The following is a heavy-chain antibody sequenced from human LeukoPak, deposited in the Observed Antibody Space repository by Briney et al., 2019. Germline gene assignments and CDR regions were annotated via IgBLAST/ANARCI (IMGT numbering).Heavy chain of an antibody. V-gene: IGHV3-30*18. Sequence: PGGSLRLSCAASRFTFSSYGMHWVRQAPGKGLEWVAVISYDGNNRYYADSVKGRFTISRYNSKNTLYLQMNSLGTEDTAVYYCVKSSASSGPNCFDPWGQGTLVTVSS. J-gene: IGHJ5*02. D-gene: IGHD3-10*01. CDR1: RFTFSSYG. CDR2: ISYDGNNR. CDR3: VKSSASSGPNCFDP.